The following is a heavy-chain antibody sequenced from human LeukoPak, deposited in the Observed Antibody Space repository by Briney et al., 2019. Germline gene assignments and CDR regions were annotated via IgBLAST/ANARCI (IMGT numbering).Heavy chain of an antibody. CDR3: EKVVKRLCFDY. CDR2: ISYDGSNK. V-gene: IGHV3-30*18. J-gene: IGHJ4*02. Sequence: GGSLRLSCAASGFTFSSYGMHWVRQAPGKGLEWVAVISYDGSNKYYADSVKGRFTISRDNSKNTLYLQMNSLRAEDTAVYYWEKVVKRLCFDYGGQGPLVPVPS. D-gene: IGHD2-2*01. CDR1: GFTFSSYG.